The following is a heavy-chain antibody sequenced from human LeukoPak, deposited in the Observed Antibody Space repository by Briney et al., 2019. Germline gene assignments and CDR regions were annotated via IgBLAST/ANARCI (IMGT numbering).Heavy chain of an antibody. D-gene: IGHD5-18*01. J-gene: IGHJ4*02. V-gene: IGHV4-39*01. Sequence: PSETLSLTYTVSGGSISSSSYYWGWIRQPPGEGLEWIGSIYYSGSTYYNPSLKSRVTISVDTSKNQFSLKLSSVTAADTAVYYCASRGYSYGYGDYWGQGTLVTVSS. CDR1: GGSISSSSYY. CDR2: IYYSGST. CDR3: ASRGYSYGYGDY.